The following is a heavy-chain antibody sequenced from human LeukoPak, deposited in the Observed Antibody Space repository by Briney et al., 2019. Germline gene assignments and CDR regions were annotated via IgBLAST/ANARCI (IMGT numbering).Heavy chain of an antibody. J-gene: IGHJ4*02. D-gene: IGHD6-19*01. Sequence: PGGSLRLSCAASGFTFSSYSMNWVRQAPGKGLEWVSFISSSSSYIYYADSVKGRFTISRDNAKNSLYLQMNSLRAEDTAVYYCARAFEAVAGTWPFDYWGQGTLVTVSS. CDR2: ISSSSSYI. CDR3: ARAFEAVAGTWPFDY. V-gene: IGHV3-21*01. CDR1: GFTFSSYS.